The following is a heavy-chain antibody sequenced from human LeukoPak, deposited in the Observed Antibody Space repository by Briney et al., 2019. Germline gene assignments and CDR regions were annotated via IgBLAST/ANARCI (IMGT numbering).Heavy chain of an antibody. D-gene: IGHD6-13*01. J-gene: IGHJ4*02. CDR2: IYPGDSDT. CDR1: GYNFPNYW. Sequence: GESLKISCKGSGYNFPNYWIGWVRQMPGKGREWMGIIYPGDSDTRYSPSFQGQVTISADKSISTAYLQWSSLKASDTAMYYCTRGDSSTWYEYWGQGTLVTVSS. V-gene: IGHV5-51*01. CDR3: TRGDSSTWYEY.